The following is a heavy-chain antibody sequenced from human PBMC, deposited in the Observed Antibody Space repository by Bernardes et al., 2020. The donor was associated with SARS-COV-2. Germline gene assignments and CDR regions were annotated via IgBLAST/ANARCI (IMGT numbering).Heavy chain of an antibody. CDR3: ARHYSGWYSHFDD. CDR2: VYYSGST. D-gene: IGHD6-19*01. V-gene: IGHV4-39*01. Sequence: SETLSLTCTVSGGSISSSSYYWGWIRQPPGKGLEWIGSVYYSGSTYYNPSLKSRVTISVDTSKNQFSLKLSSVTAADTAVYYCARHYSGWYSHFDDWGQGTLVTVSS. J-gene: IGHJ4*02. CDR1: GGSISSSSYY.